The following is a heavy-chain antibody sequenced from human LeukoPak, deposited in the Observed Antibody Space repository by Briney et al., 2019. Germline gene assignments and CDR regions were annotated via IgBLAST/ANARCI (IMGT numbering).Heavy chain of an antibody. D-gene: IGHD6-6*01. Sequence: GGSLRLSCAVSGFTFSGFWMSWSRQAPGKGLXXVASINXXGSXXYYADVXXGXFTISXDNAKNSLYLQINSLRAEDTAVYYCARSSYSSSSSVWGQGTMVTVSS. V-gene: IGHV3-7*03. CDR2: INXXGSXX. CDR3: ARSSYSSSSSV. J-gene: IGHJ3*01. CDR1: GFTFSGFW.